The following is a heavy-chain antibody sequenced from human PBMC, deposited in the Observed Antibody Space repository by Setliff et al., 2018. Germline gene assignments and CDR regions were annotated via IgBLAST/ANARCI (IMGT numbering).Heavy chain of an antibody. V-gene: IGHV3-23*01. CDR3: ASAPATPYGGFQRALDY. D-gene: IGHD2-8*01. CDR1: GFTFTSYT. J-gene: IGHJ4*02. CDR2: ISNSGVGT. Sequence: GGSLRLSCVASGFTFTSYTMSWVRQAPGKGLQCVSHISNSGVGTHYADSVKGRFTISRDNSKNTLYLQMNSLTAEDTAIYYCASAPATPYGGFQRALDYWGRGTLVTVSS.